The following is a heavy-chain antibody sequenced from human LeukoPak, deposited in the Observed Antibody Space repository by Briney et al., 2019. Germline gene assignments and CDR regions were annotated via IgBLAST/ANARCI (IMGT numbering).Heavy chain of an antibody. Sequence: SETLSLTCTVSGGSISSYYWSWIRQPPGKGLDGIGYIYYSGSTNYNPSLKSRVTISVDTSKNQFSLKLSSVTAADTAVYYCARDDPYYDILTGHYGMDVWGKGTTVTVSS. CDR1: GGSISSYY. CDR2: IYYSGST. V-gene: IGHV4-59*01. J-gene: IGHJ6*04. CDR3: ARDDPYYDILTGHYGMDV. D-gene: IGHD3-9*01.